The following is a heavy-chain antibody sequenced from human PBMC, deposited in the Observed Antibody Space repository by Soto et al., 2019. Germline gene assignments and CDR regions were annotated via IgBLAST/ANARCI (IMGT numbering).Heavy chain of an antibody. V-gene: IGHV3-23*01. J-gene: IGHJ4*02. CDR2: ISGTGGST. Sequence: GGSLRLSCAASGFTFSTYAMSWVRQVPGKGLEWVSAISGTGGSTYYADSVKGRFTISRDNSKNTLYLQMNSLRAEDTAVYYCAKNWDTTSSSSSHWGQGTLVTVS. CDR3: AKNWDTTSSSSSH. CDR1: GFTFSTYA. D-gene: IGHD6-6*01.